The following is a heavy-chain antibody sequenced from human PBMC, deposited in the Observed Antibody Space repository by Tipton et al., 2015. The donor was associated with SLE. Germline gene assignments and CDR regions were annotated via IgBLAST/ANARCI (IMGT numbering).Heavy chain of an antibody. CDR3: ARRTGYRNYYYYYYMDV. CDR1: GFTFSNYD. J-gene: IGHJ6*03. V-gene: IGHV3-30*03. Sequence: SLRLSCVASGFTFSNYDMHWVRQATGKGLEWVAVISDDGRTKYHADSVKGRFTISRDNSENTLYLQMNSLRAEDTAVYYCARRTGYRNYYYYYYMDVWGKGTTVTVSS. CDR2: ISDDGRTK. D-gene: IGHD3/OR15-3a*01.